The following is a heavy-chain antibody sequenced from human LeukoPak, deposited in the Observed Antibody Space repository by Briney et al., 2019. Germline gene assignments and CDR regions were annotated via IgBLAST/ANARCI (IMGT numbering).Heavy chain of an antibody. CDR2: IYPGYSDT. V-gene: IGHV5-51*01. CDR3: ARPYCSSTSCPTFFQH. CDR1: GYSFSTYL. Sequence: GESLKISCKASGYSFSTYLIGWVRQMPGKGLEWMAVIYPGYSDTKYSPSFQGQVSISADTSNSTAYLQWSSLKASDTAMYYCARPYCSSTSCPTFFQHWGQGTLVTVSS. J-gene: IGHJ1*01. D-gene: IGHD2-2*01.